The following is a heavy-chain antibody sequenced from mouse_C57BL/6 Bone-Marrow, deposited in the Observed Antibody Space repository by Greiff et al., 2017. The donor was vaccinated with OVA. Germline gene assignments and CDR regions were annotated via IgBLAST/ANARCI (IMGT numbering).Heavy chain of an antibody. CDR2: ISYDGSN. Sequence: EVQLQESGPGLVKPSQSLSLTCSVTGYSITSGYYWNWIRQFPGNKLEWMGYISYDGSNNYNPSLKNRISITRDTSKNQFFLKLNSVNTEDTATYYCARTEGLLEDYWGQGTTLTVSS. CDR1: GYSITSGYY. V-gene: IGHV3-6*01. CDR3: ARTEGLLEDY. D-gene: IGHD1-1*01. J-gene: IGHJ2*01.